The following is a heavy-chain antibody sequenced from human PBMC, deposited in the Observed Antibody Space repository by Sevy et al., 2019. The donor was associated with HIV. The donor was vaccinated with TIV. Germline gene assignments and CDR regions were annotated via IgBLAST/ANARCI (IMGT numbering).Heavy chain of an antibody. CDR3: TRATYYNDSGSYYGMDV. Sequence: GGSLRLSCRTSEFNLGDYVMIWFRQAPGKGLDWVGFIRGKAYGETTEYAASVKGRVTISRDESKGIAYLKMNSLKIEDTARYYCTRATYYNDSGSYYGMDVWGQGTTVTVSS. J-gene: IGHJ6*02. CDR2: IRGKAYGETT. V-gene: IGHV3-49*03. D-gene: IGHD3-10*01. CDR1: EFNLGDYV.